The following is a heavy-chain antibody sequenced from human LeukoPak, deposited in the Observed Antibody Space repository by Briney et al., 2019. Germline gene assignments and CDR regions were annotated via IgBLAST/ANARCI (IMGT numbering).Heavy chain of an antibody. J-gene: IGHJ4*02. Sequence: SETLFLTCTVSGGSISSSAYSWGWLRQPPGKGLDWIGNIYDSGNTYYNPSLKSRVTISVDTSKNQFSLKLNSVTAADTAVYYCARQYGPGYSSTWYFDYWGLGTLVTVSS. V-gene: IGHV4-39*01. CDR2: IYDSGNT. D-gene: IGHD6-13*01. CDR1: GGSISSSAYS. CDR3: ARQYGPGYSSTWYFDY.